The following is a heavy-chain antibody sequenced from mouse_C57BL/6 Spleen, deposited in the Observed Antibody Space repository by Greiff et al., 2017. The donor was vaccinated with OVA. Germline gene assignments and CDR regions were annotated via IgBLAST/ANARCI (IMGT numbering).Heavy chain of an antibody. D-gene: IGHD1-1*01. CDR1: GYTFTSYW. J-gene: IGHJ3*01. Sequence: QVQLQQPGAELVRPGTSVKLSCKASGYTFTSYWMHWVKQRPGQGLEWIGVIDPSDSYTNYNQKFKGKATLTVDTSSSTAYMQLSSLTSEDAAVDYCANYYGSSYEFAYWGQGTLVTVSA. CDR3: ANYYGSSYEFAY. V-gene: IGHV1-59*01. CDR2: IDPSDSYT.